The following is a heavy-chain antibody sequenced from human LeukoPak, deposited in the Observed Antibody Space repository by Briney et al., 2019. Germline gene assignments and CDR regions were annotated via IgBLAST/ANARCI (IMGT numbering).Heavy chain of an antibody. D-gene: IGHD1-26*01. CDR2: IYHSGRT. V-gene: IGHV4-39*02. CDR3: ARSYSGSFLY. CDR1: GGSISSSSYY. J-gene: IGHJ1*01. Sequence: SETLSLTCTVSGGSISSSSYYWGWIRQPPGKGLEWIGSIYHSGRTHYNPSLKSRVIMSVDTSKNYFSLRLSSVTAADTAVYYCARSYSGSFLYWGQGSLVTVSS.